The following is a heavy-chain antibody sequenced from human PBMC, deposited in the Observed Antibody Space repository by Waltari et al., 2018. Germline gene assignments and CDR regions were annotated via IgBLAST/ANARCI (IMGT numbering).Heavy chain of an antibody. CDR1: GYTFTGYY. CDR3: ARGRGYSSSWYHAFDI. Sequence: QVQLVQSGAEVKKPGASVKVSCKASGYTFTGYYMHWVRQAPGQGLEWMGRINPNSAGTNYAQKFQGRVTMTRDTSISTAYMEVSRLRSDDTAVYYCARGRGYSSSWYHAFDIWGQGTMVTVSS. D-gene: IGHD6-13*01. J-gene: IGHJ3*02. V-gene: IGHV1-2*06. CDR2: INPNSAGT.